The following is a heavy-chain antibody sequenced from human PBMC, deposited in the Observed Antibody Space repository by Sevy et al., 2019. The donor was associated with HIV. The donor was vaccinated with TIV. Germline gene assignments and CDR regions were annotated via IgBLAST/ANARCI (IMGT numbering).Heavy chain of an antibody. CDR2: VFHSGDS. D-gene: IGHD2-21*01. Sequence: SETLSLSCSVSGASITDYDWSWIRQPPGKGLEWIGYVFHSGDSNYNPSLKSRVAMSVVTFKNQFSLRLASVSAADTAVYYCARDHMSQGLDPWGQGILVTVSS. CDR1: GASITDYD. CDR3: ARDHMSQGLDP. V-gene: IGHV4-59*12. J-gene: IGHJ5*02.